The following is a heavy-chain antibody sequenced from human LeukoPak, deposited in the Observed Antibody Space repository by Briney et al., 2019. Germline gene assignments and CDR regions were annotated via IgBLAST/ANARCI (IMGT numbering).Heavy chain of an antibody. J-gene: IGHJ4*02. V-gene: IGHV3-30*02. CDR3: AKDQESVGIVPAANFDY. CDR1: GFTFSSYG. CDR2: IRYDGNNK. D-gene: IGHD2-2*01. Sequence: AGGSLRLSCAASGFTFSSYGIHWVRQAPGKGLEWVAFIRYDGNNKYYADSVKGQFTISRDNSKNTLYLQMNSLRVEDTSVYYCAKDQESVGIVPAANFDYWGQGTLVTVSS.